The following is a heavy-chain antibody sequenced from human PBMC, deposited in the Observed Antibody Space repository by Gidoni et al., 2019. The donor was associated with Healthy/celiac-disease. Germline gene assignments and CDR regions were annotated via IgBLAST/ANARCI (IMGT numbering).Heavy chain of an antibody. J-gene: IGHJ4*02. CDR2: ISGSGGST. CDR1: GFSFSRDA. D-gene: IGHD3-22*01. CDR3: AKGSMIVVVITNFDY. Sequence: EVPLLVSGGGLVQPGGSLRLSCAASGFSFSRDAMSWVRQAPGKGLEWVSPISGSGGSTYYADSVKGRFTISRDNSKNTLYLQMNSLRAEDTAVYYCAKGSMIVVVITNFDYWGQGTLVTVSS. V-gene: IGHV3-23*01.